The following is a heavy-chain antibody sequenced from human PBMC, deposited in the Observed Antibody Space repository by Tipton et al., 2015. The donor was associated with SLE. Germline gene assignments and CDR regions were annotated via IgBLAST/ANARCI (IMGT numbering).Heavy chain of an antibody. D-gene: IGHD3-3*01. J-gene: IGHJ4*02. Sequence: TLSLTCAVYGGSFSGYYWSWIRQPPGKGLEWIGEINHSGSTNYNPSLKSRLTISVDTSKNQFSLRLKTVTAADTAVYYCARGRRVEEELDYWGQGILVTVSS. V-gene: IGHV4-34*01. CDR1: GGSFSGYY. CDR2: INHSGST. CDR3: ARGRRVEEELDY.